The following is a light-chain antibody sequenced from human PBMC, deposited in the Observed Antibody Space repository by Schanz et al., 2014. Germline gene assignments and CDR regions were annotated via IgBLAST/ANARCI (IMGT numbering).Light chain of an antibody. CDR2: GTS. CDR1: QSVHRNY. CDR3: QQYGSSSYT. V-gene: IGKV3-20*01. Sequence: EIVLTQSPGTLSLSPGERATLSCRASQSVHRNYLAWHQQKPGQAPRLLIYGTSIRATGIPDRFSGSGSGTDFTLTISSLEPEDFAVYYCQQYGSSSYTFGQGTKLEIK. J-gene: IGKJ2*01.